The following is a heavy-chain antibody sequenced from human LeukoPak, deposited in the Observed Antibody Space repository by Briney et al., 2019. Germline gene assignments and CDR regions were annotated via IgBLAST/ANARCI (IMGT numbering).Heavy chain of an antibody. CDR1: GFTFSTYS. Sequence: GGSLRLSCAASGFTFSTYSMNWVRQAPGKGLEWVSSITGSSNYIYYADSVKGRFSISRDNAKNSLYLQMNSLRAEDTAVYYCARGLDYYDSSGSFSVYFQHWGQGTLVTVSS. J-gene: IGHJ1*01. D-gene: IGHD3-22*01. CDR2: ITGSSNYI. CDR3: ARGLDYYDSSGSFSVYFQH. V-gene: IGHV3-21*01.